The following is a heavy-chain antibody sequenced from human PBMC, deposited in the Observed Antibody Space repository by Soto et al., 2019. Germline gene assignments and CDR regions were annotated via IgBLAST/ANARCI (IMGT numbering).Heavy chain of an antibody. CDR3: AIVFDTYYFDA. Sequence: PGGAPRLPCVASGFTFSPCGLHWVRQAPGKGLEWVALIWSDGSNKYYADSVKGRFTISRDNSKKTLYLQMNSLRAEDTAVYYCAIVFDTYYFDAWGQGNMVTVSS. V-gene: IGHV3-33*01. CDR2: IWSDGSNK. D-gene: IGHD3-9*01. J-gene: IGHJ4*02. CDR1: GFTFSPCG.